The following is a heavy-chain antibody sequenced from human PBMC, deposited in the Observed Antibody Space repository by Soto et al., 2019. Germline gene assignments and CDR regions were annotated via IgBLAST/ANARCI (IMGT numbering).Heavy chain of an antibody. V-gene: IGHV3-33*01. CDR2: IWYDGSKK. CDR3: ARGHCGYVCYGMEV. CDR1: GFIFSNYG. Sequence: QVQLVESGGGVVQPGRSLRLSCAASGFIFSNYGMHWVRQAPGKGLEWVAVIWYDGSKKYYADSVKGRFTISRDNSKNTLYVQMNSLRAEDTAGYYWARGHCGYVCYGMEVWGQGTTVSVSS. D-gene: IGHD5-12*01. J-gene: IGHJ6*02.